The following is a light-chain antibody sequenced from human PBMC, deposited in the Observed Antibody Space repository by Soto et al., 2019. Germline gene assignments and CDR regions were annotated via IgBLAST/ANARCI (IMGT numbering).Light chain of an antibody. CDR3: QQYNNWPPWT. CDR1: QSVSNN. V-gene: IGKV3-15*01. CDR2: DAS. J-gene: IGKJ1*01. Sequence: ILMTQSPATLSVSPGERATISCRASQSVSNNLAWYQQKPVQAPRLLIYDASTRATGIPARFSGSGSGTEFSLTIPGLQSQDFAVYYCQQYNNWPPWTFGQGTKVEIK.